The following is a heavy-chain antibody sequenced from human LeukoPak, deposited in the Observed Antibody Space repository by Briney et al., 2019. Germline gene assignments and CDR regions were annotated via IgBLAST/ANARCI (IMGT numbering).Heavy chain of an antibody. CDR3: ARGGYGPRLGN. V-gene: IGHV4-34*01. D-gene: IGHD3-16*01. CDR2: INNSGST. Sequence: KPSETLSLTCAVYGAPFSDNYWSWIRQFPEKGLEWIGEINNSGSTSYNPSLNSRVIMSVDVSKNQFSLRLSSVTAADTAVYYCARGGYGPRLGNWGQGTLVTVSS. CDR1: GAPFSDNY. J-gene: IGHJ4*02.